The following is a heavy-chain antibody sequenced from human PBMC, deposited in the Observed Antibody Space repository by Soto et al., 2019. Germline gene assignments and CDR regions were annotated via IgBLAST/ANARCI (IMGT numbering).Heavy chain of an antibody. V-gene: IGHV4-31*03. CDR1: GGSISSGGYY. CDR3: ARLSIGVEWLFGWFDP. J-gene: IGHJ5*02. CDR2: IYYSGST. D-gene: IGHD3-3*01. Sequence: PSETLSLTCTVSGGSISSGGYYWSWIRQHPGKGLEWIGYIYYSGSTYYNPPLKSRVTISVDTSKNQFSLKLSSVTAADTAVYYCARLSIGVEWLFGWFDPWGQGTPVTVSS.